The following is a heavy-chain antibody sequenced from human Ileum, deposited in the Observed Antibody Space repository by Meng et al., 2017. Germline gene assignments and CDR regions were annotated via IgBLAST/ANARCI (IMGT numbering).Heavy chain of an antibody. J-gene: IGHJ4*02. CDR1: GGSISNTNYY. CDR3: ARYNYYDSSGHSNFDY. CDR2: IYYNGNT. V-gene: IGHV4-39*01. D-gene: IGHD3-22*01. Sequence: QLQLQESGPGLVKPSETLSLTCTGHGGSISNTNYYWDGTRQPPGKGLEWVGSIYYNGNTYYNPSLKSRVTISIDTSKNQFSLKLSSVTAADTAVYYCARYNYYDSSGHSNFDYWGQGTLVTVSS.